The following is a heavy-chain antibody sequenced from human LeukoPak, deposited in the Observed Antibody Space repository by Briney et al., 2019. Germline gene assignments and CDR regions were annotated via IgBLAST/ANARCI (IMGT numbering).Heavy chain of an antibody. J-gene: IGHJ4*02. CDR1: GDSISNYY. CDR2: VYYSGST. V-gene: IGHV4-59*01. Sequence: SETLSLTFSVSGDSISNYYWSWIRQPPGKGLEWIGYVYYSGSTNYNPSLKSRVTISVDTSKNQFSLKLSSVTAADTAVYYCARERRSGSYYYFDYWGQGTLVTVSS. D-gene: IGHD1-26*01. CDR3: ARERRSGSYYYFDY.